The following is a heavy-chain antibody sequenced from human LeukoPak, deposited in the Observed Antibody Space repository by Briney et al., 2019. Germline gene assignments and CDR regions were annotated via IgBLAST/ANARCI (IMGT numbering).Heavy chain of an antibody. V-gene: IGHV3-53*01. D-gene: IGHD3-10*01. Sequence: GGSLRLSCAASGFTVSSNYMSWVRQAPGKGLEWVSVIYSGGSTHYADSMKGRFTISRDNSKNTLYLQMNSLRAEDTAVYYCARSVRREYYFDYWGQGTLVTVSS. CDR1: GFTVSSNY. CDR3: ARSVRREYYFDY. J-gene: IGHJ4*02. CDR2: IYSGGST.